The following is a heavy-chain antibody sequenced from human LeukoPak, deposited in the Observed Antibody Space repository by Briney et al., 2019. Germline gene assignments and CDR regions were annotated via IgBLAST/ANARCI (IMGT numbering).Heavy chain of an antibody. CDR1: GFTFRSYA. V-gene: IGHV3-30-3*01. Sequence: PGGSLRLSCAASGFTFRSYAMHWVRQAPGKGLEWVAVISYDGSNKYYADSVKGRFTISRDNSKNTLYLQMNSLRAEDTAVYYCALAWRSRAAFDIWGQGTMVTVSS. CDR3: ALAWRSRAAFDI. CDR2: ISYDGSNK. J-gene: IGHJ3*02. D-gene: IGHD3-3*02.